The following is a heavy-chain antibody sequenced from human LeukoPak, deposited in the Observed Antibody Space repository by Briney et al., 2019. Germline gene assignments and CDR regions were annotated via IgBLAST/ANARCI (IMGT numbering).Heavy chain of an antibody. Sequence: TGGSLRLSCAASGFSFSSYNMRWVRQAPGKGLEWVSAVARSGSNTYYADSVKGRFTISRDNPKNTLFLQMNSLRAEDAAVYYCAKGLIDSGSFKYAMDVWGQGTTVTVS. J-gene: IGHJ6*02. CDR3: AKGLIDSGSFKYAMDV. V-gene: IGHV3-23*01. CDR1: GFSFSSYN. CDR2: VARSGSNT. D-gene: IGHD3-10*01.